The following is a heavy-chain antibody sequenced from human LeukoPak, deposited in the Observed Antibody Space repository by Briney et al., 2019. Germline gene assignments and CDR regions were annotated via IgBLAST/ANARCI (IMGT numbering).Heavy chain of an antibody. CDR3: ARAEYSSLLVL. J-gene: IGHJ4*02. CDR2: IYYSGRT. CDR1: GGSISSNY. D-gene: IGHD5-18*01. Sequence: SETLSLTCNVSGGSISSNYWSWIRQPPGKGLEWIGYIYYSGRTNYNPSLKSRVTISVDTSKNQFSLKLNSVTAADTAVYYCARAEYSSLLVLWGQGTLVTVSS. V-gene: IGHV4-59*01.